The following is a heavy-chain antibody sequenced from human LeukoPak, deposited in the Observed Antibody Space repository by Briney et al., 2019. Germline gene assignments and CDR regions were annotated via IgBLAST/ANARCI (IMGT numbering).Heavy chain of an antibody. D-gene: IGHD3-10*01. CDR3: ARMGFGELLVAFGLDY. J-gene: IGHJ4*02. CDR2: ISAYNGNT. Sequence: ASVKVSCKASGYTFTSYGISWVRQAPGQGLEWMGWISAYNGNTNYAQKLQGRVTMTTDTSTSTAYMELRGLRSDDTAVYYCARMGFGELLVAFGLDYWGQGTLVTVSS. V-gene: IGHV1-18*01. CDR1: GYTFTSYG.